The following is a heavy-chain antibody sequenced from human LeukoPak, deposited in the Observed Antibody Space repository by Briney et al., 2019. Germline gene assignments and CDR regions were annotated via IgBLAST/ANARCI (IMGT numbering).Heavy chain of an antibody. CDR3: ARSPTTVTTLDY. D-gene: IGHD4-17*01. J-gene: IGHJ4*02. V-gene: IGHV3-30-3*01. CDR1: GFTFSRYA. Sequence: GGSLRLSCAASGFTFSRYAMHWVRQAPGKGLEWVALMSHDGSNKYYVDSVKGRFTISRDNSINTLYLQMNSLRAEDTAVYYCARSPTTVTTLDYWGQGTLVTVSS. CDR2: MSHDGSNK.